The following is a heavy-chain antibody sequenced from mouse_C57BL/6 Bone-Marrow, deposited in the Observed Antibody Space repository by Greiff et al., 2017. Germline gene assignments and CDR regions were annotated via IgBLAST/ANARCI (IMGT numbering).Heavy chain of an antibody. CDR3: TTGYGLFAY. Sequence: VQLQQSGAELVRPGASVKLSCTASGFNIKDDYMHWVKQRPEQGLEWIGWIDPENGDTEYASKFQGKATITADTSSNTAYLQLSSLTSEDTAVXYCTTGYGLFAYWGQGTLVTVSA. J-gene: IGHJ3*01. CDR2: IDPENGDT. CDR1: GFNIKDDY. D-gene: IGHD1-1*02. V-gene: IGHV14-4*01.